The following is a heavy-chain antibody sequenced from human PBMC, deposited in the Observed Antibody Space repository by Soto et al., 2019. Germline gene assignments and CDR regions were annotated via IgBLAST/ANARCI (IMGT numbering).Heavy chain of an antibody. CDR3: APERQSHCSSGVCYWFDP. CDR1: GGTLSNYI. V-gene: IGHV1-69*18. CDR2: IIPMFGTA. D-gene: IGHD2-8*01. Sequence: QVLLVQPGAEVRKPGSSVQVSCKASGGTLSNYIFTWVRQAPGEGLEWMGRIIPMFGTADYAQKFQGRVTITADDSTNPVNMELSSLRFDDTAMYYCAPERQSHCSSGVCYWFDPWGQGTLVTVSS. J-gene: IGHJ5*02.